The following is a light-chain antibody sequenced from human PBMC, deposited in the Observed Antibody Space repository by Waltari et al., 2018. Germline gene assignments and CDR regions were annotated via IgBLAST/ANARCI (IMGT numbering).Light chain of an antibody. V-gene: IGLV3-25*03. CDR1: AFPKTH. J-gene: IGLJ2*01. Sequence: SYELTQSPSVSLSPGQPARTTCSRDAFPKTHAYWYQKTPGQAPVLIIFKDRERPSGIPERFSGSTSGTTVTLTITGVQAEDEADYYCLSPETRGSWVFGGGTKLTVL. CDR3: LSPETRGSWV. CDR2: KDR.